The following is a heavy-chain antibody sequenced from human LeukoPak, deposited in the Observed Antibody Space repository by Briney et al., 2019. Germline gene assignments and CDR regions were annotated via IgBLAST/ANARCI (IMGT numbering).Heavy chain of an antibody. J-gene: IGHJ4*02. CDR1: GYTFTSYA. Sequence: GASVKVSCKASGYTFTSYAMHWVRQAPGQRLEWMGWINAGNGNTKYSQEFQGRVTFTRDTSASTAYMELSSLRSEDMAVYYCARGEVGATVYDYWGQGTLVTVSS. D-gene: IGHD1-26*01. CDR3: ARGEVGATVYDY. CDR2: INAGNGNT. V-gene: IGHV1-3*03.